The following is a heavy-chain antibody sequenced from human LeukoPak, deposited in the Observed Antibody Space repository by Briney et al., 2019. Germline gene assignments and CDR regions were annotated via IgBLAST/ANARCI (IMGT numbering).Heavy chain of an antibody. CDR3: ARVGTIFGVVIIWYFDL. D-gene: IGHD3-3*01. CDR2: INPNSGGT. Sequence: ASVKVSCKASGYTFTGYYMHWVRQAPGQGLEWMGWINPNSGGTNYAQKFQGRVTMTRDTSISTAYMELSRLRSDDTVVYYCARVGTIFGVVIIWYFDLWGRGTLVTVSS. V-gene: IGHV1-2*02. J-gene: IGHJ2*01. CDR1: GYTFTGYY.